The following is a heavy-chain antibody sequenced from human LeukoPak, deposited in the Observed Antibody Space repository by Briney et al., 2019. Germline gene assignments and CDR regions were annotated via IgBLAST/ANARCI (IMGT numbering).Heavy chain of an antibody. J-gene: IGHJ6*02. CDR2: IKSKTDGGTT. D-gene: IGHD4-17*01. CDR3: TTTNDYGDYNPIRYYYYGMDV. CDR1: GFTFSNAW. Sequence: PGGSLRLSCAASGFTFSNAWMSWVRQAPGKGLEWVGRIKSKTDGGTTDYAAPVKGRFTISRDDSKNTLYLLMNSLKTEDTAVYYCTTTNDYGDYNPIRYYYYGMDVWGQGTTVTVSS. V-gene: IGHV3-15*01.